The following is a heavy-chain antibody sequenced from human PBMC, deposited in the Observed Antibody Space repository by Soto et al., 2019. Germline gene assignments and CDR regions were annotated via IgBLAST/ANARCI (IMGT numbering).Heavy chain of an antibody. CDR3: ARGVHYDSSGYYYFY. CDR1: GGTFNNYA. CDR2: IIPLFGRP. D-gene: IGHD3-22*01. Sequence: QVQLVQSGAEVKKPGSSVKVSCKASGGTFNNYAISWVRQAPGQGLEWRGGIIPLFGRPNYAQKLQGRAMITADEPTSTAYMELRGLRREDTAVYYCARGVHYDSSGYYYFYWGQGTLVTVSS. J-gene: IGHJ4*02. V-gene: IGHV1-69*01.